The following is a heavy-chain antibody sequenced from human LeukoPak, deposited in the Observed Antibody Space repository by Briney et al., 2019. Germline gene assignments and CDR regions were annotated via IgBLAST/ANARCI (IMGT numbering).Heavy chain of an antibody. J-gene: IGHJ4*02. CDR1: GGSISSYY. CDR2: IYYSGST. D-gene: IGHD1-1*01. CDR3: AKGGTAPQSDFDY. V-gene: IGHV4-59*08. Sequence: SETLSLTCTVSGGSISSYYWSWIRQPPGKGLEWIGYIYYSGSTNYNPSLKSRVIISVDTSKNQFSLKLSSVTAADTAVYYCAKGGTAPQSDFDYWGQGTLVTVSS.